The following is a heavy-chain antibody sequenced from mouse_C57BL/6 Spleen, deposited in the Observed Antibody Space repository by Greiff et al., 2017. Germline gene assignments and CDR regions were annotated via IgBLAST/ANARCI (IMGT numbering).Heavy chain of an antibody. CDR2: INPNYGTT. CDR1: GYSFTDYN. D-gene: IGHD1-1*01. Sequence: EVKLMESGPELVKPGASVKISCKASGYSFTDYNMNWVKQSNGKSLEWIGVINPNYGTTSYNQKFKGKATLTVDQSSSTAYMQLNSLTSEDSAVYYCAKEIHYYGSSWYFVVWGTGTTVTVSS. V-gene: IGHV1-39*01. J-gene: IGHJ1*03. CDR3: AKEIHYYGSSWYFVV.